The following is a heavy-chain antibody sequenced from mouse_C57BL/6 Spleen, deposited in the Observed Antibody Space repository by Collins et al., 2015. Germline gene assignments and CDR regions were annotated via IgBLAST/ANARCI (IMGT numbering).Heavy chain of an antibody. V-gene: IGHV1-69*02. D-gene: IGHD1-1*01. CDR3: TRSPYYYGSSQAWFAY. CDR1: GYTFTSYW. Sequence: QVQLQQPGAELVRPGASVKLSCKASGYTFTSYWINWVKQRPGQGLEWIGNIYPSDSYTNYNQKFKDKATLTVDKSSSTAYMQLSSPTSEDSAVYYCTRSPYYYGSSQAWFAYWGQGTLVTVSA. J-gene: IGHJ3*01. CDR2: IYPSDSYT.